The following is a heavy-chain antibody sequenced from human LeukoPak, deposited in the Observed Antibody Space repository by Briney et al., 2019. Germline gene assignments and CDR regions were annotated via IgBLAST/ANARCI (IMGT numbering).Heavy chain of an antibody. V-gene: IGHV3-30*03. D-gene: IGHD4-17*01. CDR1: GHTLSTYG. CDR3: ARALGYGVNYYYYGMDV. Sequence: TGGPLRLPCAPSGHTLSTYGMHWLRQAPGKGREGVAVKSPDGSDKYYVDAVKGRFTISRDNSKNTLYLQMNSLRTEDTAVYYCARALGYGVNYYYYGMDVWGQGTTVTVSS. J-gene: IGHJ6*02. CDR2: KSPDGSDK.